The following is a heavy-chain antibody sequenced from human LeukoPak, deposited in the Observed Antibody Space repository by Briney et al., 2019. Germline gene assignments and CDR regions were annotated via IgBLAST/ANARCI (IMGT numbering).Heavy chain of an antibody. V-gene: IGHV3-11*04. CDR2: ISSSGSTI. J-gene: IGHJ4*02. Sequence: GGSLRLSCAASGFTFSDYYISWIRQAPGKGLVWVSCISSSGSTIYYADSVKGRFTISRDNTKNSLYLQMNSLRAEDTAVYYCARNRIAAAGHYFDYWGQGTLVTVSS. D-gene: IGHD6-13*01. CDR3: ARNRIAAAGHYFDY. CDR1: GFTFSDYY.